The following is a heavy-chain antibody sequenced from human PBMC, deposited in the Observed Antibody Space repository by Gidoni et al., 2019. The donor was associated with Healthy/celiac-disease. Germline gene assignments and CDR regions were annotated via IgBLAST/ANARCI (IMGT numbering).Heavy chain of an antibody. CDR3: ARVNFGSSGRRDGTYGMDV. CDR2: IWYDGSNK. CDR1: GFTFRSYG. J-gene: IGHJ6*02. D-gene: IGHD6-19*01. V-gene: IGHV3-33*01. Sequence: QVQLVESGGGVVQPGRSLSLSCDASGFTFRSYGMPWVRQAPGKGLEWVAVIWYDGSNKYYADSVKGRFTISRDNSKNTLYLQMNSLRAEDTAVYYCARVNFGSSGRRDGTYGMDVWGQGTTVTVSS.